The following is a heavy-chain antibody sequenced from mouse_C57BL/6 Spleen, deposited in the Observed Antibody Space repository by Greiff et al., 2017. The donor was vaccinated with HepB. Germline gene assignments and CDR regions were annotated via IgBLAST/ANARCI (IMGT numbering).Heavy chain of an antibody. J-gene: IGHJ4*01. CDR3: ARGGRAMYYYAMDY. V-gene: IGHV1-61*01. Sequence: QVQLQQPGAELVRPGSSVKLSCKASGYTFTSYWMDWVKQRPGQGLEWIGNIYPSDSETHYNQKFKDKATLTVDKSSSTAYMQLSSLTSEDSAVYYCARGGRAMYYYAMDYWGQGTSVTVSS. D-gene: IGHD1-1*01. CDR1: GYTFTSYW. CDR2: IYPSDSET.